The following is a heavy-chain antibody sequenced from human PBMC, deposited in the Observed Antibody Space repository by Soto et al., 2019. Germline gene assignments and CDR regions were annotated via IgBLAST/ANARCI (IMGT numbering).Heavy chain of an antibody. CDR2: IWYDGSNK. V-gene: IGHV3-33*01. CDR3: ARDREYYYDSSGYPDY. Sequence: GSLRLSCAASGFTFSSYGMHWVRQAPGKGLEWVAVIWYDGSNKYYADSVKGRFTISRDNSKNTLYLQVNSLRAEDTAVYYCARDREYYYDSSGYPDYWGQGTLVTVSS. J-gene: IGHJ4*02. CDR1: GFTFSSYG. D-gene: IGHD3-22*01.